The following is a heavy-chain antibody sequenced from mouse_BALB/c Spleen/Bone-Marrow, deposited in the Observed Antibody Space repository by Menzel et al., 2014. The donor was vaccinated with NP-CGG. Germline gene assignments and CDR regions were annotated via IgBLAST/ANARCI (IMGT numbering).Heavy chain of an antibody. CDR2: IDPSDSYT. CDR3: ATARATRYAIDY. J-gene: IGHJ4*01. D-gene: IGHD3-1*01. CDR1: GYTFTSYW. Sequence: VQLQQSGAELVKPGASVKLSCKASGYTFTSYWMHWVKQRPGQGLEWIGEIDPSDSYTNYNQKFKGKATLTVDKSSNTAYMQLSSLTSEDAAVYYCATARATRYAIDYWGQGTSVTVSS. V-gene: IGHV1-69*02.